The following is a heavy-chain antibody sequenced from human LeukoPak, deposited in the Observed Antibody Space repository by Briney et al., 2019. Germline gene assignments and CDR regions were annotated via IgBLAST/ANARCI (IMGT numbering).Heavy chain of an antibody. J-gene: IGHJ4*02. V-gene: IGHV3-74*01. CDR1: GFTFSSYW. CDR2: INSDGSST. Sequence: GGSLRLSCAASGFTFSSYWMHWVRQAPGKGLVWVSRINSDGSSTSYADSVKGRFTISRDNAKNTLYLQMNSLRAEDTAVYYCAREPYDILTGYYGHCDYWGQGTLVTVS. CDR3: AREPYDILTGYYGHCDY. D-gene: IGHD3-9*01.